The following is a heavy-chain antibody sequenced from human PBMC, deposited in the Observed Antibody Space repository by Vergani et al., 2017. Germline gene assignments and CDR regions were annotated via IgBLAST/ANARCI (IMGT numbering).Heavy chain of an antibody. V-gene: IGHV3-11*01. J-gene: IGHJ6*02. CDR3: AVVPAAGNYYYYGMDV. CDR2: ISSSGSPI. Sequence: QVQLVESGGGLVKPGGSLRLSCAASGFTFSDYYMSWIRQAPGKGLEWVSYISSSGSPIYYADSVKGRFTIARDNAKNSLYLQMNSLRAEDTAVYYCAVVPAAGNYYYYGMDVWGQGTTVTVSS. D-gene: IGHD2-2*01. CDR1: GFTFSDYY.